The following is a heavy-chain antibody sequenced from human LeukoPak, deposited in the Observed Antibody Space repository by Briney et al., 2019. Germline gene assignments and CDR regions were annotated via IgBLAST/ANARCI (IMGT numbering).Heavy chain of an antibody. D-gene: IGHD6-13*01. CDR1: GGSISSSSYY. CDR2: IYYSGST. J-gene: IGHJ6*04. V-gene: IGHV4-39*01. CDR3: ARRQRAAARYVDV. Sequence: NSSETLSLTCTVSGGSISSSSYYWGWIRQPPGKGLEWIGSIYYSGSTYYNPSLKSRFTISVDTSKNQFSLKLSSVTAADTAVYYCARRQRAAARYVDVWGKGTTVTVSS.